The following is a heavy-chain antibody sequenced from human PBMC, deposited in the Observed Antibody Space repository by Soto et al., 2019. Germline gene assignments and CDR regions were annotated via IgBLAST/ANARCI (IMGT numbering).Heavy chain of an antibody. CDR3: ARDPVGVTAIARDYYYYYGMDV. D-gene: IGHD2-21*02. V-gene: IGHV3-48*03. CDR2: ISSSGSTI. CDR1: GFTFSSYE. Sequence: PGGSLRLSCAASGFTFSSYEMNWVRQAPGKGLEWVSYISSSGSTIYYADSVKGRFTISRDNAKNSLCLQMNSLRAEDTAVYYCARDPVGVTAIARDYYYYYGMDVWGQGTTVTVSS. J-gene: IGHJ6*02.